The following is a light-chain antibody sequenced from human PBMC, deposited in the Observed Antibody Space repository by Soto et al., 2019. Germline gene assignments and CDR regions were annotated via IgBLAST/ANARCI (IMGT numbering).Light chain of an antibody. CDR1: SSDVGSYNL. Sequence: QSALTQPASVSGSPGQSITISCTGTSSDVGSYNLVSWYQQHPGKAPKLMIYEGSKRPSGVSNRFSGSKSGNTASLTISGLQADDEADYYCCSYAGSSTPFGGGTKLTVL. CDR3: CSYAGSSTP. CDR2: EGS. V-gene: IGLV2-23*01. J-gene: IGLJ3*02.